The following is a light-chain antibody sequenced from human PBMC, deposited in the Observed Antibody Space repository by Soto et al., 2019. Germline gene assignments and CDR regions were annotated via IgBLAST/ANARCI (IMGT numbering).Light chain of an antibody. V-gene: IGKV3-20*01. CDR3: QQHDISIPLT. J-gene: IGKJ4*01. CDR2: GGS. CDR1: QSVRSNY. Sequence: ILLTHTPGTLSLSPGDRATLSCRASQSVRSNYLAWYQQKPGQAPRLLLYGGSSRATGIPDRFSGSGSGTDFSLTISRLEPEDFAVYDCQQHDISIPLTFSGGTKVDIK.